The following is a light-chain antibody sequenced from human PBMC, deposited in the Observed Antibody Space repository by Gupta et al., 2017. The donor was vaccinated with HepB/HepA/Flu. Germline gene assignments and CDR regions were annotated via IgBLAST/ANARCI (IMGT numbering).Light chain of an antibody. Sequence: EIVMTQSPATLSVSPGERATLSCRASQSVSSNLVWYQQKPGQAPRLLIYGASTRATGIPARFSGSGSGTDFTLTISSLQSEDFAIYYCQQYKNWPTFGQGTEVEIK. V-gene: IGKV3-15*01. J-gene: IGKJ1*01. CDR2: GAS. CDR1: QSVSSN. CDR3: QQYKNWPT.